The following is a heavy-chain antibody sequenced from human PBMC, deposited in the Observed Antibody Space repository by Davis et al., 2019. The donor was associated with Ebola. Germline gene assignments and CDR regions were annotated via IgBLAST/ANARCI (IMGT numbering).Heavy chain of an antibody. D-gene: IGHD6-6*01. V-gene: IGHV3-15*01. CDR3: AKVPHRHQGGQLRYYYYGMDV. CDR1: GFTFSSYW. J-gene: IGHJ6*04. Sequence: GESLKISCAASGFTFSSYWMSWVRQAPGKGLEWVGRIKSKTDGGTTDYAAPVKGRFTISRDDSKNTLYLQMNSLRAEDTAVYYCAKVPHRHQGGQLRYYYYGMDVWGKGTTVTVSS. CDR2: IKSKTDGGTT.